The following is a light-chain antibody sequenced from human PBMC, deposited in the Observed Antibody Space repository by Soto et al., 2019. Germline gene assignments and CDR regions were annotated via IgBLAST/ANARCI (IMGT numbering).Light chain of an antibody. CDR2: DVS. V-gene: IGLV2-23*02. CDR1: SSDVGSYNL. CDR3: CPYAGSTTSRV. J-gene: IGLJ3*02. Sequence: QSALTQPASVSGSPGQSITSSCTGTSSDVGSYNLVSWYQQHADKAPKLMIYDVSKRPSGISNRFSGSKSGSTASLTISGLQAEDEADYSRCPYAGSTTSRVFGGGTKLPVL.